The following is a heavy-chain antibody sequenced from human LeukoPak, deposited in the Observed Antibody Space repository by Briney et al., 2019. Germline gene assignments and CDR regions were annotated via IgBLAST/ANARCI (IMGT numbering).Heavy chain of an antibody. Sequence: GGSQRLSCAASGLAVTDYYMHWIRRAPGKGLEWVSFIGGSASNIYYADSVKGRFTISRDNAKNSLYLQMNSLRAEDTAVYYCAKEWSAFDIWGQGTMVTVSS. D-gene: IGHD2-15*01. CDR3: AKEWSAFDI. CDR1: GLAVTDYY. J-gene: IGHJ3*02. CDR2: IGGSASNI. V-gene: IGHV3-11*04.